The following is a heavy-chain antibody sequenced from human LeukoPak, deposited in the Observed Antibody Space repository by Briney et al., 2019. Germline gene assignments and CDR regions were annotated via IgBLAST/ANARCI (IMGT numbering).Heavy chain of an antibody. D-gene: IGHD3-22*01. CDR2: IKQDGSEK. CDR1: GFTFSSNW. J-gene: IGHJ3*02. Sequence: GGSLRLSCAASGFTFSSNWMSWARHPPGKGLEWVANIKQDGSEKYYVDSVKGRLTISRDNAKNSLYLQMNSLRAEDTAVYYCARDNDTMIVVAHAFDIWGQGTMVTVSS. V-gene: IGHV3-7*01. CDR3: ARDNDTMIVVAHAFDI.